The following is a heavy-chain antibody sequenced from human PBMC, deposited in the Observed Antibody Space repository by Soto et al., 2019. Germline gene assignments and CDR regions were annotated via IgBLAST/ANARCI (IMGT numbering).Heavy chain of an antibody. D-gene: IGHD2-2*01. CDR3: ARGTSWSGMDV. J-gene: IGHJ6*02. CDR1: GGSISSFS. Sequence: QVQLQESGPGLVKPSETLSLTCTVSGGSISSFSWSWIRQPPGKGLEWIGYIYFSGSTHYNPSLKRRVTNSVDTFKNQFSLNLSSVTAAGTGLEFWARGTSWSGMDVWGQGTTVTVSS. V-gene: IGHV4-4*08. CDR2: IYFSGST.